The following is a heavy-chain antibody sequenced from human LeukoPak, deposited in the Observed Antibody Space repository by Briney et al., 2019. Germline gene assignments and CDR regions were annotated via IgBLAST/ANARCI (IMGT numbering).Heavy chain of an antibody. Sequence: SETLSLTCTVSGVSISSYYWSWIRQPPGKGLEWIGRIYTSGSTNYNPSLKSRVTMSVDTSKSQFSLKLSSVTAADTAVYYCARARFSDSSSWLTARGGWYFDYWGQGTLVTVSS. CDR2: IYTSGST. V-gene: IGHV4-4*07. CDR3: ARARFSDSSSWLTARGGWYFDY. J-gene: IGHJ4*02. D-gene: IGHD6-13*01. CDR1: GVSISSYY.